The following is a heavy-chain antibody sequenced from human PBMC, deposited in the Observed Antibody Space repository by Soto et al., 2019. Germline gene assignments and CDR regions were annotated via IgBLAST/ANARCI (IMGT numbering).Heavy chain of an antibody. Sequence: GESLKISCKGSGYSFTSYWIGWVRQMPGKGLEWMGIIYPGDSDTRYSPSFQGQVTISADKSISTAYLQWSSLKASDTAMYYCASSPSYFFGARGGYFDYWGQGTLVTVSS. CDR3: ASSPSYFFGARGGYFDY. V-gene: IGHV5-51*01. CDR2: IYPGDSDT. CDR1: GYSFTSYW. D-gene: IGHD3-3*01. J-gene: IGHJ4*02.